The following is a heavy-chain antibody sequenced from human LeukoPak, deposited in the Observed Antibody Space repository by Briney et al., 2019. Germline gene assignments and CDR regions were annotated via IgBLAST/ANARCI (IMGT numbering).Heavy chain of an antibody. J-gene: IGHJ5*02. CDR1: GDSISSGSYY. V-gene: IGHV4-61*02. Sequence: SQTLSLTCTVSGDSISSGSYYWGWIRQPAGKGLEWIGRIYTSGSTNYNPSLKSRVTISVDTSKNQFSLKLSSVTAADTAVYYCAKGGGGVGIVNWFDPWGQGTLVTVSS. CDR3: AKGGGGVGIVNWFDP. CDR2: IYTSGST. D-gene: IGHD2-21*01.